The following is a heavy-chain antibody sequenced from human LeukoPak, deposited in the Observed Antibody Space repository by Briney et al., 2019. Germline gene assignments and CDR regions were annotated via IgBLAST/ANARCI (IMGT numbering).Heavy chain of an antibody. CDR3: ARVGVVVPAAWFDP. CDR1: GYSFGIFG. CDR2: ISANNGNT. V-gene: IGHV1-18*01. J-gene: IGHJ5*02. Sequence: GASVKVSCTASGYSFGIFGISWVRQAPGQGLEWMGWISANNGNTNYAQNLQGRVTMTTDTSTSTAYMELRSLRSDDTAVYYCARVGVVVPAAWFDPWGQGTLVTVSS. D-gene: IGHD2-2*01.